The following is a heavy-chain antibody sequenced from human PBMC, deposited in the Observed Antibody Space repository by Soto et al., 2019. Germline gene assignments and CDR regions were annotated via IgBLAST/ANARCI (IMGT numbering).Heavy chain of an antibody. Sequence: SENPSLPRPVSGGSLRSNSFFLGWIRPPPRKGLEWIGTIYYRGDTYYNPSLKSRITISVDTSKNQFSLKLNSVTAADTAVYYCARLMGFTVTTYNRGFDLWGRGTLVTVSS. CDR3: ARLMGFTVTTYNRGFDL. CDR1: GGSLRSNSFF. D-gene: IGHD4-17*01. V-gene: IGHV4-39*01. CDR2: IYYRGDT. J-gene: IGHJ2*01.